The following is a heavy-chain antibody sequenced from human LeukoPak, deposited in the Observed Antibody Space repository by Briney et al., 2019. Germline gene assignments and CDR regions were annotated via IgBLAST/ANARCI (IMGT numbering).Heavy chain of an antibody. CDR2: IYYSGST. CDR3: ARGSGYSSVSR. CDR1: GGSISTYY. V-gene: IGHV4-59*01. Sequence: TSETLSLTCTVSGGSISTYYWSWIRQPPGKGLEWIGYIYYSGSTNYNPSLKSRVTISVDTSKNQFSLKLSSVTAADTAVYYCARGSGYSSVSRWGQGTLVTVSS. J-gene: IGHJ4*02. D-gene: IGHD6-19*01.